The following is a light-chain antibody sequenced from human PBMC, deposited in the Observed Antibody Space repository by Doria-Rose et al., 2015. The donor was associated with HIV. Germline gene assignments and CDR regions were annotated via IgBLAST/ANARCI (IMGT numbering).Light chain of an antibody. CDR3: QQYYDTPS. CDR1: QSLLYTSKNY. Sequence: DIRLTQSPESLGMSLGERATLNCKSNQSLLYTSKNYLAWYQQKPGQPPKLLIYWASTRQSVVPARFSGSGSGTDCTLAISSLEAEDVAVYYCQQYYDTPSFGPGTTVDIK. V-gene: IGKV4-1*01. CDR2: WAS. J-gene: IGKJ3*01.